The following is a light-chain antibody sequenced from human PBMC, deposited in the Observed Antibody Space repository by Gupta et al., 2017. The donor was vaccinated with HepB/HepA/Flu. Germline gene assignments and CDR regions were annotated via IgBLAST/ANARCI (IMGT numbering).Light chain of an antibody. CDR1: QSISRW. J-gene: IGKJ1*01. CDR2: KAS. Sequence: DIQMTQSPSTLSASVGDRVTITCRASQSISRWLNWYQQKPGKAPKLLIYKASSLESGVRSRFSGSGSGTEFTLTSRSLQADDFDTYYYQQHNRWTFGQGTKVEIK. CDR3: QQHNRWT. V-gene: IGKV1-5*03.